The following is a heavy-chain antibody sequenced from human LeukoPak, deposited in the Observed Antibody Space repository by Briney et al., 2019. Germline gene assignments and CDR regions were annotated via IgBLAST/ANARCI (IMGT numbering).Heavy chain of an antibody. Sequence: SETLSLTCAVYGGSFSGYYWSWIRQPPGKGLEWIGEINHSGSTNYNPSLKSRVTVSVDTSKNQFSLKLSSVTAADTAVYYCARTGYSSGTDYWGQGTLVTVSS. CDR2: INHSGST. D-gene: IGHD6-19*01. J-gene: IGHJ4*02. CDR1: GGSFSGYY. V-gene: IGHV4-34*01. CDR3: ARTGYSSGTDY.